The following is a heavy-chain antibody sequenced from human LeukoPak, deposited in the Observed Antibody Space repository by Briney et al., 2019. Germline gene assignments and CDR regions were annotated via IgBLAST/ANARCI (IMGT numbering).Heavy chain of an antibody. V-gene: IGHV3-23*01. D-gene: IGHD5-24*01. CDR2: ISGSGGST. J-gene: IGHJ4*02. CDR3: ARDLRDGYNFDY. Sequence: GGSLRLSCAASGFTFSSYAMSWVRQAPGKGLEWVSAISGSGGSTYYADSVKGRFTISRDNSKNTLYLQMNSLRAEDTAVYYCARDLRDGYNFDYWGQGTLVTVSS. CDR1: GFTFSSYA.